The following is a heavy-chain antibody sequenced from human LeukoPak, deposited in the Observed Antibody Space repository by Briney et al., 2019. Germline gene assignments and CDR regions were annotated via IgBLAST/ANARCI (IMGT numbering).Heavy chain of an antibody. CDR2: IKQDGSEK. J-gene: IGHJ6*02. Sequence: GGSLRLSCAASGFTLSSSWMSWVRQAPGKGLEWVANIKQDGSEKYYVDSVKGRFTISRDNAKNSLYLQMNSLRAEDTAVYYCASASPYYYGIDVWGQGTTVTVSS. V-gene: IGHV3-7*01. CDR1: GFTLSSSW. CDR3: ASASPYYYGIDV.